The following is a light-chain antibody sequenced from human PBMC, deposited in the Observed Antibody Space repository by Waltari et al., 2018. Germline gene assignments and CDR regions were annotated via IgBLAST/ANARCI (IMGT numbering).Light chain of an antibody. V-gene: IGLV2-8*01. J-gene: IGLJ1*01. CDR1: NSDVGAYIH. Sequence: QSVLTQPPSATGSPGQSVNITCTGTNSDVGAYIHVHWYQQPPGKVPKLLIYEVTKRPSGVPDRFSGSKSGNTASLTVSGLQADDEADYYCSSYAHNNHFVFGTGTKVTVL. CDR2: EVT. CDR3: SSYAHNNHFV.